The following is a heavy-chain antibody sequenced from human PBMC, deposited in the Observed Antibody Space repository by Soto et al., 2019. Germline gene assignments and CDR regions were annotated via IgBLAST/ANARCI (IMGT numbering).Heavy chain of an antibody. Sequence: QVQLVQSGAEVKKPGSSVKVSCKASGGTFSSYAISWVRQAPGQGLEWMGGIIPIFGTANYAQKFQGRVTITADESTSTAYMELSSLRSEDTAVYYCARDRRSSYSDYGAYYYYYYGMDVWGQGTTVTVSS. CDR1: GGTFSSYA. V-gene: IGHV1-69*01. J-gene: IGHJ6*02. CDR3: ARDRRSSYSDYGAYYYYYYGMDV. CDR2: IIPIFGTA. D-gene: IGHD4-17*01.